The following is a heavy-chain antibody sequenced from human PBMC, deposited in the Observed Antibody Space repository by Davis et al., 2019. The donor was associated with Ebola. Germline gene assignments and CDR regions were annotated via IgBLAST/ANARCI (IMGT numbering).Heavy chain of an antibody. CDR3: ARDSLGQYYDFWSGLNY. CDR2: ISAYNGNT. D-gene: IGHD3-3*01. J-gene: IGHJ4*02. V-gene: IGHV1-18*01. Sequence: ASVTVSCKASRYTFTSYGISWVRQAPGQGLEWMGWISAYNGNTNYAQKLQGRVTMTTDTSTSTAYMELRSLRSDDTAVYYCARDSLGQYYDFWSGLNYWGQGTLVTVSS. CDR1: RYTFTSYG.